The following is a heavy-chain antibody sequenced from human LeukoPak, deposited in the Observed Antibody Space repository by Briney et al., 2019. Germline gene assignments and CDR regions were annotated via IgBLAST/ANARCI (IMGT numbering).Heavy chain of an antibody. CDR3: ASLVPATFYYFDY. D-gene: IGHD2-2*01. Sequence: SGTLSLTCAVSGVSISSSNWWSWVRQSPGKGLEWMGSVYYNGPTYYNPSLKRRVTISVDTSKNQFSLKLSSVTAADTAVYYCASLVPATFYYFDYWGQGTLVTVSS. CDR1: GVSISSSNW. J-gene: IGHJ4*02. V-gene: IGHV4-4*02. CDR2: VYYNGPT.